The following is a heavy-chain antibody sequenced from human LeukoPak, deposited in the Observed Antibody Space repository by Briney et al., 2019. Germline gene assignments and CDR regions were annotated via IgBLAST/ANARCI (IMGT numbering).Heavy chain of an antibody. J-gene: IGHJ5*02. CDR3: VRDFFCSGGTCSNCFDP. D-gene: IGHD2-15*01. CDR1: GYTFTSYA. Sequence: ASVKVSCKASGYTFTSYAISWVRQAPGQGLEWMGRIGTYNGKTTYAQKLQGRVTMTTDTSTSTAYMELRSLTSDDTAIYYCVRDFFCSGGTCSNCFDPWGQGTLVTVSS. CDR2: IGTYNGKT. V-gene: IGHV1-18*01.